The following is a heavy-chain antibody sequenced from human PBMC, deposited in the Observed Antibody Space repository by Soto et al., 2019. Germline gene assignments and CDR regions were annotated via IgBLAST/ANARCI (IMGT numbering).Heavy chain of an antibody. J-gene: IGHJ4*02. CDR1: GFTFSSYA. D-gene: IGHD6-19*01. CDR3: ARERLYSSGWYGETYYFDY. Sequence: GGSLRLSCAASGFTFSSYAMSWVRQAPGKGLEWVAVIWYDGSNKYYADSVKGRFTISRDNSKNTLYLQMNSLRAEDTAVYYCARERLYSSGWYGETYYFDYWGQGTLVTVSS. CDR2: IWYDGSNK. V-gene: IGHV3-33*08.